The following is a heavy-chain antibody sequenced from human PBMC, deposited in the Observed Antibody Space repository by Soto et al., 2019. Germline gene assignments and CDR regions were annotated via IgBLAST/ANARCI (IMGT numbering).Heavy chain of an antibody. J-gene: IGHJ4*02. CDR1: GGSISSGGYY. CDR3: ARWGQWELLRQYYFDY. D-gene: IGHD1-26*01. Sequence: SETLSLTCTVSGGSISSGGYYWSWIRQHPGKGLEWIGNIYYSGSTYYNPSLKSRVTISVDTSKNQFSLKLSSVTAADTAVYYCARWGQWELLRQYYFDYWGQGTLVTVSS. V-gene: IGHV4-31*03. CDR2: IYYSGST.